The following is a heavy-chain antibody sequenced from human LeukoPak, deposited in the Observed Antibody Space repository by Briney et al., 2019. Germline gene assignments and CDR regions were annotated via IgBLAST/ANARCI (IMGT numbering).Heavy chain of an antibody. CDR3: ARTSSYQGIYYFDY. D-gene: IGHD1-26*01. J-gene: IGHJ4*02. Sequence: GGSLRLSCAASGFNFSSYGMHWVRQAPGKGLEWVAFIRYDGSDKYYADSVKGRFTISRDNSKNTLYLHINSLRAEDTAVYYCARTSSYQGIYYFDYWGQGTLVTVSS. V-gene: IGHV3-30*02. CDR2: IRYDGSDK. CDR1: GFNFSSYG.